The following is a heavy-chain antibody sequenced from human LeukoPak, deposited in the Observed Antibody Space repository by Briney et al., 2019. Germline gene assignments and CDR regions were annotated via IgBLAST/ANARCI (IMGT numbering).Heavy chain of an antibody. V-gene: IGHV1-2*02. D-gene: IGHD2-2*01. CDR1: GYTFTGYY. J-gene: IGHJ4*02. CDR3: AKRGYCSSTSCPPAHFDY. Sequence: ASVKVSCKASGYTFTGYYMHWVRQAPGQGLEWMGWIKPNSGGTNYAQKFQGRVTMTRDTSISTAYMELSRLRSDDTAVYYCAKRGYCSSTSCPPAHFDYWGQGTLVTVSS. CDR2: IKPNSGGT.